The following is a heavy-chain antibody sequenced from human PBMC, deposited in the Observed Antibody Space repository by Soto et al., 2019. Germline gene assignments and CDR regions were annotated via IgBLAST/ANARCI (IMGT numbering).Heavy chain of an antibody. D-gene: IGHD3-22*01. V-gene: IGHV4-30-4*01. CDR1: GGSISSGDYY. CDR3: GGDRSGYCDSGGYYAGAFDF. J-gene: IGHJ3*01. CDR2: IYYSGSS. Sequence: QVQLQESGPGLVKPSQTLSLTCTVSGGSISSGDYYWSWIRQPPGKGLEWIGYIYYSGSSYYNPSLKSRLVISVDASTNQFSPKLLSVTAADAAVDYCGGDRSGYCDSGGYYAGAFDFWGQGTVVTVSS.